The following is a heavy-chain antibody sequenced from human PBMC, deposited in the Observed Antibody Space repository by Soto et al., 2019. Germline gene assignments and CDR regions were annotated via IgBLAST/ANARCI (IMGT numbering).Heavy chain of an antibody. CDR2: IRAYNGNT. CDR3: ARGPHIAIIVAGDLDY. D-gene: IGHD5-12*01. Sequence: QVQLVQYGAEVKKPGASVKVSCKASGYTFTSYGISWVRQAPGQGLEWMGWIRAYNGNTNYAQKLQGRVTMTTDTSTSTAYMELRSLRSDDTAVYYCARGPHIAIIVAGDLDYWGQGTLVTVSS. J-gene: IGHJ4*02. V-gene: IGHV1-18*01. CDR1: GYTFTSYG.